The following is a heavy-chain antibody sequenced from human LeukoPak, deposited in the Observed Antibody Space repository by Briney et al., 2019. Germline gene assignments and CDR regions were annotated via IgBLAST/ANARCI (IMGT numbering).Heavy chain of an antibody. CDR3: ARGYSSGWYVFDY. Sequence: GGSLRLSCAASGGTFSSYSMNWVRQAPGQGLEWVSSISSSSSYIYYADSVKGRFTISRDNAKNSLYLQMNSLRAEDTAVYYCARGYSSGWYVFDYWGQGTLVTVSS. D-gene: IGHD6-19*01. V-gene: IGHV3-21*01. CDR2: ISSSSSYI. CDR1: GGTFSSYS. J-gene: IGHJ4*02.